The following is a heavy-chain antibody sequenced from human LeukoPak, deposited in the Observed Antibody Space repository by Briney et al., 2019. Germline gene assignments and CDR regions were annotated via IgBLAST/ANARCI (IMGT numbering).Heavy chain of an antibody. CDR1: GFTLSSYA. CDR2: ISGSGVST. CDR3: AKHSSYTVYDAFDI. J-gene: IGHJ3*02. D-gene: IGHD4-17*01. V-gene: IGHV3-23*01. Sequence: PGGSLRLSCAASGFTLSSYAMSWVRQAPGKGLEWVSGISGSGVSTYYADSVKGRFTISRDNSKDTLYLQMNSLRAEDTALYYFAKHSSYTVYDAFDIWGQGTMVTVSS.